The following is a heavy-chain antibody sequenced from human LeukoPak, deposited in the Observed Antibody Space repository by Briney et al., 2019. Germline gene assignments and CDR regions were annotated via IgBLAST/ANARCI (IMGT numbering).Heavy chain of an antibody. J-gene: IGHJ4*02. Sequence: ASVKVSCKASGYTFTGYYMHWVRQAPGQGLVWMGWINPDNGGTAYAQKFQGRVTMTRDPSISTAYMELSRLRSDDTAVYYCARVVDSSSRYYFGYWGQGTLVAVSS. CDR2: INPDNGGT. V-gene: IGHV1-2*02. CDR3: ARVVDSSSRYYFGY. CDR1: GYTFTGYY. D-gene: IGHD6-13*01.